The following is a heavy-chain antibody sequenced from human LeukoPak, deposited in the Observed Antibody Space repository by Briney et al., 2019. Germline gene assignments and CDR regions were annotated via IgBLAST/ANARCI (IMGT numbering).Heavy chain of an antibody. Sequence: GASVKVSCKASGYTFTGYYIHWVRQAPGQGLEWMGWINPNSGGTKSAQRFQGRVTMSRDTSTSTAFMELSSLRSDDTAMYYCASHSSSQVSWIWGQGTMVTVSS. D-gene: IGHD6-13*01. V-gene: IGHV1-2*02. CDR1: GYTFTGYY. CDR3: ASHSSSQVSWI. CDR2: INPNSGGT. J-gene: IGHJ3*02.